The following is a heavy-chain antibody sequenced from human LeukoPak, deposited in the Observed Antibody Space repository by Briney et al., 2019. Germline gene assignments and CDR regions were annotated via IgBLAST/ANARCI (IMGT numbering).Heavy chain of an antibody. CDR2: IKSKTDGGTT. Sequence: GRSLRLSCTASGFTFGDYAMSWFRQAPGKGLEWVGRIKSKTDGGTTDYAAPVKGRFTISRDDSKNTLYLQMNSLKTEDTAVYYCTTVTMDDREAYCGGDCYPHFDYWGQGTLVTVSS. CDR3: TTVTMDDREAYCGGDCYPHFDY. D-gene: IGHD2-21*02. J-gene: IGHJ4*02. V-gene: IGHV3-15*01. CDR1: GFTFGDYA.